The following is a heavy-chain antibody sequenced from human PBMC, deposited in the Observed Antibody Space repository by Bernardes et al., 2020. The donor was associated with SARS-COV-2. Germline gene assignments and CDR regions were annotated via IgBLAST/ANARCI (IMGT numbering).Heavy chain of an antibody. V-gene: IGHV5-51*01. CDR3: ARLVWTMTAVPGHFDN. Sequence: GESLKISCKGSGYSFTNKWIGWVRQMPGKGLEWMGIINPADSDTRYSPTFQGQVTISADKSISTAYLQWRSLKAWDTAIYYCARLVWTMTAVPGHFDNWGPGTLVTVFS. J-gene: IGHJ4*01. CDR2: INPADSDT. CDR1: GYSFTNKW. D-gene: IGHD4-17*01.